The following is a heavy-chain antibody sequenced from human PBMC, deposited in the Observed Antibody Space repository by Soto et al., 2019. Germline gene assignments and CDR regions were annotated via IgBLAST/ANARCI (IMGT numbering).Heavy chain of an antibody. J-gene: IGHJ4*02. V-gene: IGHV1-46*01. CDR3: ARGSTVRSPFDY. CDR1: VYTFTSYY. CDR2: INPSGGST. D-gene: IGHD4-17*01. Sequence: QVQLVQSGADVKKPGASVKVSCTASVYTFTSYYMHWVRQAPGQGLEWMGIINPSGGSTSYAQKFQCRVTMTRDTSTSTVYMELSSLRSEDTAVYYCARGSTVRSPFDYWGQGTLVTVSS.